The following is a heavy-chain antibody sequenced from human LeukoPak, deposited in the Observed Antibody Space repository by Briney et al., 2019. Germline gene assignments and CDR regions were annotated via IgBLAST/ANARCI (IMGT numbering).Heavy chain of an antibody. CDR2: TIPILGIA. CDR1: ADTFGSYA. J-gene: IGHJ4*01. CDR3: ARVGGYDYVDLDY. D-gene: IGHD5-12*01. V-gene: IGHV1-69*04. Sequence: ASVKVSCKASADTFGSYAISWVRQAPGQGLEWMGRTIPILGIAKYAQKFQGRVTITADESTSTAYMELSSLRSEDTAVYYCARVGGYDYVDLDYWGHGTLVTVSS.